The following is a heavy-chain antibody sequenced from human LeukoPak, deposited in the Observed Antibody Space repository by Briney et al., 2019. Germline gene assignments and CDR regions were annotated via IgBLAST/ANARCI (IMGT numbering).Heavy chain of an antibody. CDR3: ARLGAVTAIPYFDY. V-gene: IGHV4-59*05. CDR1: GGSISSYY. D-gene: IGHD2-21*02. CDR2: IYYSGST. Sequence: SETLSLTCTVSGGSISSYYWSWIRQPPGKGLEWIGSIYYSGSTYYNPSLKSRVTTSVDTSKNQFSLKLSSVTAADTAVYYCARLGAVTAIPYFDYWGQGTLVTVSS. J-gene: IGHJ4*02.